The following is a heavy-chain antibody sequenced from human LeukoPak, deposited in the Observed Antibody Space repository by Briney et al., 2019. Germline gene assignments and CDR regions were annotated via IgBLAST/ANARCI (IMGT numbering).Heavy chain of an antibody. CDR1: GGSISSYY. Sequence: SETLSLTCTVSGGSISSYYWSWIRQPAGKGLEWIGRIYTSGSTNYNPSLKSRVTMSVDTSKNQFSLTLSSVTAADTAVYYCARDLNWNDVEAFDIWGQGTMVTVSS. CDR2: IYTSGST. CDR3: ARDLNWNDVEAFDI. J-gene: IGHJ3*02. D-gene: IGHD1-1*01. V-gene: IGHV4-4*07.